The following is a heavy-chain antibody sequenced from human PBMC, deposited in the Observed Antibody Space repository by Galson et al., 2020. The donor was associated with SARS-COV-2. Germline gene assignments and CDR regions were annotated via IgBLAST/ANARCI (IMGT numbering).Heavy chain of an antibody. CDR1: GFTFSGYV. D-gene: IGHD6-19*01. J-gene: IGHJ3*02. Sequence: GESLKISCAASGFTFSGYVMHWVRQAPGKRLEWVAVTSFDGSVTNYADSVKGRFTISRDNSKNTLYLQMNRLRADDTAVYYCSRGGSSGDDALDIWGHGTMVTVSS. CDR3: SRGGSSGDDALDI. V-gene: IGHV3-30*03. CDR2: TSFDGSVT.